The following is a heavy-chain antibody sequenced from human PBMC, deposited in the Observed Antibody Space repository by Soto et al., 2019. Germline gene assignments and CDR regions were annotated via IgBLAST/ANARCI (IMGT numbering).Heavy chain of an antibody. CDR2: IVPIFGSS. J-gene: IGHJ2*01. D-gene: IGHD2-21*02. CDR3: ARDCGGHRSKPWRPNWYFDL. Sequence: SVKVSCKASGDTFSNYAVSWVRQAPGQGLEWMGGIVPIFGSSNYPLKFHGRVTITADESTNTTYMELSDLTSDDTAVYYCARDCGGHRSKPWRPNWYFDLWGRGTLVTVS. CDR1: GDTFSNYA. V-gene: IGHV1-69*13.